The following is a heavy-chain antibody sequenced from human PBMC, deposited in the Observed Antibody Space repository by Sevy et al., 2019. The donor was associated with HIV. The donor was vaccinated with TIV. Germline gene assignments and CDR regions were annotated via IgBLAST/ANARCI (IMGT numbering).Heavy chain of an antibody. J-gene: IGHJ4*02. CDR2: VNPDRGGK. CDR1: GYTFTGYY. Sequence: ASVKVSCRASGYTFTGYYIHWVRQAPGHGLEWMGWVNPDRGGKNSAQKFQGRVAMTSDTSTNTAYMELSRLRIDDTAVYFCARSENYDYNWGNFAFDYWGQRTLVTVSS. D-gene: IGHD3-16*01. V-gene: IGHV1-2*02. CDR3: ARSENYDYNWGNFAFDY.